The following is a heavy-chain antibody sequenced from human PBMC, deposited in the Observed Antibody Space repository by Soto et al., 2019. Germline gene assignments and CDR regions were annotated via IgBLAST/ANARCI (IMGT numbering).Heavy chain of an antibody. V-gene: IGHV4-30-4*01. Sequence: QVQLQESGPGLVKPSQTLSLTCTVSGGSISSGDYYWSWIRQPPGKGLEWIGYIYYSGSTYYKPSLKGRVSISVDTSKNQFSLKLSSVSAADTAVYYCASHDYAHYGMDVWGQGTTVTVSS. J-gene: IGHJ6*02. CDR1: GGSISSGDYY. CDR2: IYYSGST. D-gene: IGHD3-16*01. CDR3: ASHDYAHYGMDV.